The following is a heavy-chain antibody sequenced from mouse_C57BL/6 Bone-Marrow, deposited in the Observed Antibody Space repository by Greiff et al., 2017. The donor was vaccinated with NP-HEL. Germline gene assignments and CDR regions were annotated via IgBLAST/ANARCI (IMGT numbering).Heavy chain of an antibody. CDR1: GYSFTGYY. J-gene: IGHJ3*01. CDR3: ARWGFAY. CDR2: INPSTGGT. Sequence: VQLKQSGPELVKPGASVKISCKASGYSFTGYYMNWVKQSPEKSLEWIGEINPSTGGTTYNQKFKAKATLTVDKSSSTAYMQLKSLTSEDSAVYYCARWGFAYWGQGTLVTVSA. V-gene: IGHV1-42*01.